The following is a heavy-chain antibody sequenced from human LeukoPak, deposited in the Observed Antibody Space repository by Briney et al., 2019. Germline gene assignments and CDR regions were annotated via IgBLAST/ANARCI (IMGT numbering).Heavy chain of an antibody. D-gene: IGHD1-26*01. V-gene: IGHV1-69*13. J-gene: IGHJ4*02. CDR2: IIPIFGTA. CDR1: GGTFISYA. CDR3: ARDRYSGSYYFDY. Sequence: SVKVSCKASGGTFISYAISWVRQAPGQGLEWMGGIIPIFGTANYAQKFQGRVTITADESTSTAYMELSSLRSEDTAVYYCARDRYSGSYYFDYWGQGTLVTVSS.